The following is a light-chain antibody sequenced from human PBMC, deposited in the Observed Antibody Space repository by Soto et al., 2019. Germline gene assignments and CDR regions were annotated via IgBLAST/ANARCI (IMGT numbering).Light chain of an antibody. V-gene: IGLV2-14*03. J-gene: IGLJ2*01. CDR2: EVT. CDR1: STDVDDYNS. CDR3: SSHTTSSVV. Sequence: QSALTQPASVSGSPGQSITISCSASSTDVDDYNSVSWYQQHPGKAPKLMIYEVTDRPSGVSNRFSGSKSGNTASLTISGLQAEDEADYYCSSHTTSSVVFGGGTKLTVL.